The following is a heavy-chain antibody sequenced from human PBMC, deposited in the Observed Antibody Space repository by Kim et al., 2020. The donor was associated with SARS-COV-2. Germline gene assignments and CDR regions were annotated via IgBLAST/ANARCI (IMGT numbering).Heavy chain of an antibody. Sequence: GGSLRLSCAASGFTVSSNYMSWVRQAPGKGLEWVSVVYSGGSTYYADSVKGRFTISRDNSKNTLYLQMNSLRAADTAVYYFAREVSYYDSSGYWTEAFG. V-gene: IGHV3-53*01. D-gene: IGHD3-22*01. CDR3: AREVSYYDSSGYWTEAFG. CDR2: VYSGGST. CDR1: GFTVSSNY. J-gene: IGHJ3*02.